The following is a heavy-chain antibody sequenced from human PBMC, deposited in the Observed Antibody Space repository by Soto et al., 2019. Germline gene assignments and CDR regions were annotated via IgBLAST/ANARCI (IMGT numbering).Heavy chain of an antibody. CDR3: ARDITGIAAAGAGY. D-gene: IGHD6-13*01. Sequence: QVQLVQSGAEVKKPGASVKVSCKASGYTFTSYGISWVRQAPGQGLEWMGWISAYNGHTNYAQKLQGRVTMTTDTSTSTAYRELRSLRSDDTAVYYCARDITGIAAAGAGYWGQGTLVTVSS. CDR2: ISAYNGHT. J-gene: IGHJ4*02. CDR1: GYTFTSYG. V-gene: IGHV1-18*04.